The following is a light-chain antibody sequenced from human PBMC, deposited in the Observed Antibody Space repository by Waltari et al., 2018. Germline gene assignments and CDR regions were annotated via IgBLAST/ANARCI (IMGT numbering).Light chain of an antibody. CDR3: QQYYNPPLT. J-gene: IGKJ4*01. CDR1: QNVLFTSNDKNY. V-gene: IGKV4-1*01. Sequence: DIVMTQSPDSLAVSLGERATINCKSSQNVLFTSNDKNYLAWYQQKAGQPPKLLIYWASPRKSGVPDRFSGGGSGTDFTLTISSLQAEEVAVYYCQQYYNPPLTFGGGTKVEIK. CDR2: WAS.